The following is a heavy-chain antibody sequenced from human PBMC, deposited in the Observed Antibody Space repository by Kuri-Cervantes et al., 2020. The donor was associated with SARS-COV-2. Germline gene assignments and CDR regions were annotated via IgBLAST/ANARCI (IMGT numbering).Heavy chain of an antibody. V-gene: IGHV3-9*01. CDR3: ARMTTKQQLVPQGFDY. CDR1: GFTFDDYA. J-gene: IGHJ4*02. D-gene: IGHD6-13*01. Sequence: SLRLPCAASGFTFDDYAMHWVRQAPGKGLEWVSGISWNSGSIGYADSVKGRFTISRDNAKNTLYLQMNSLRAEDTAVYYCARMTTKQQLVPQGFDYWGQGTLVTVSS. CDR2: ISWNSGSI.